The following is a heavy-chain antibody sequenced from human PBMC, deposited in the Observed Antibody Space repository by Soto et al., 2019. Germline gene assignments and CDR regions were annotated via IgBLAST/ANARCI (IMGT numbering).Heavy chain of an antibody. D-gene: IGHD2-2*01. Sequence: GGSLRLSCAASGFTFSSYAMSWVRQAPGKGLEWVSAISGSGGSTYYADSVKGRFTISRDNSKNTLYLQMNSLRAEDTAVYYCTRSSSRYYYYYYGMDVWGQGXTVTVSS. V-gene: IGHV3-23*01. CDR2: ISGSGGST. J-gene: IGHJ6*02. CDR1: GFTFSSYA. CDR3: TRSSSRYYYYYYGMDV.